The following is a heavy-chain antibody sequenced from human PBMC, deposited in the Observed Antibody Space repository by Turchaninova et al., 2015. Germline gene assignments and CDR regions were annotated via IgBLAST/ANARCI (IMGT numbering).Heavy chain of an antibody. D-gene: IGHD3-22*01. CDR3: ARGPDSSAYYYFY. Sequence: QVQLVQSGAEVKKPGSSVKVSCKASGGTFSTSTISWVRKAPGLGLGWVGGNTPIFVTPNYAQKFQVRVTITADESTSTAYMELSSLRSEDTALYYCARGPDSSAYYYFYWGQGTLVTVSS. CDR1: GGTFSTST. V-gene: IGHV1-69*12. CDR2: NTPIFVTP. J-gene: IGHJ4*02.